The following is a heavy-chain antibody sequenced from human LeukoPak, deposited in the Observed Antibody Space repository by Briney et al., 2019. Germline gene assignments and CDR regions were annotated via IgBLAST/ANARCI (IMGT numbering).Heavy chain of an antibody. CDR1: DVSISTFY. CDR2: IYTSGST. V-gene: IGHV4-4*07. CDR3: AGINNPYYFDY. J-gene: IGHJ4*02. Sequence: PSETLSLTCTVSDVSISTFYWSWIRQPAGKALEWIGRIYTSGSTNYNPSLRGRVTMSVDMSKNQFSLKLSSVTAADTAVYYCAGINNPYYFDYWGQGTLVTVSS. D-gene: IGHD1/OR15-1a*01.